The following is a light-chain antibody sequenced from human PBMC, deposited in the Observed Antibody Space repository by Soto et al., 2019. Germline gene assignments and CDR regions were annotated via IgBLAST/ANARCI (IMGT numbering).Light chain of an antibody. CDR3: SSYTSSNSYV. J-gene: IGLJ1*01. V-gene: IGLV2-14*01. CDR1: SSDVDDYNY. CDR2: EVS. Sequence: QSALTQPASVSGSPGQSITISCTGTSSDVDDYNYVSWYQQHPGKAPKLMIYEVSNRPSGVSNRFSGSKSGNTASLTISGLQAEDEADYYCSSYTSSNSYVCGTGTKLTVL.